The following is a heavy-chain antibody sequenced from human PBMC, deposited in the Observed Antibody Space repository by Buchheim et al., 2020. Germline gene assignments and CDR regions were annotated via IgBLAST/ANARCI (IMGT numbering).Heavy chain of an antibody. D-gene: IGHD3-10*01. CDR2: INPSGGST. CDR3: ARGGFTMVRGGAPGWFDP. J-gene: IGHJ5*02. V-gene: IGHV1-46*03. Sequence: QVQLVQSGAEVKKPGASVKVSCKASGYTFTSYYMHWVRQAPGQGLEWMGIINPSGGSTSYAQKFQGRVTMTRDTSTSTVYRELSSRRSEDTAVYYWARGGFTMVRGGAPGWFDPWGQGTL. CDR1: GYTFTSYY.